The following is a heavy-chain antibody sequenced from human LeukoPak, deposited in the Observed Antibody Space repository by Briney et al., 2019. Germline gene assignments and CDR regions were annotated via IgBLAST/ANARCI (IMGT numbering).Heavy chain of an antibody. CDR2: IYYSGST. CDR3: AAYYYDSSGGPLQYFQH. Sequence: PSETLSLTCTVSGGSISSSSYYWGWIRQPPGKGLEWIGSIYYSGSTYYNPSLKSRVTISVDTSKNQFSLKLSSVTAADTAVYYCAAYYYDSSGGPLQYFQHWGQGTLVTVSS. CDR1: GGSISSSSYY. V-gene: IGHV4-39*07. J-gene: IGHJ1*01. D-gene: IGHD3-22*01.